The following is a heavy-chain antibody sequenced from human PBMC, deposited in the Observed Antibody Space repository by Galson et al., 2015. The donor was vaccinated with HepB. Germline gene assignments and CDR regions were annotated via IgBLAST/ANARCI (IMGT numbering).Heavy chain of an antibody. J-gene: IGHJ4*02. CDR1: GFTFSSYA. CDR3: ARIVNGYSGYDSGSQFDY. D-gene: IGHD5-12*01. Sequence: SLRLSCAASGFTFSSYAMHWVRQAPGKGLEWVAVISYDGSNKYYADSVKGRFTISRDNSKNTLYLQMNSLRAEDTAVYYCARIVNGYSGYDSGSQFDYWGQGTLVTVSS. CDR2: ISYDGSNK. V-gene: IGHV3-30-3*01.